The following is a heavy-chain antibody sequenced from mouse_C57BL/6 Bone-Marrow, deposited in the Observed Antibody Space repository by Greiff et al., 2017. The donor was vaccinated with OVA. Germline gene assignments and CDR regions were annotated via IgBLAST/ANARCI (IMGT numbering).Heavy chain of an antibody. CDR2: IYPGDGDT. V-gene: IGHV1-80*01. CDR3: ARLKKFAY. Sequence: VELMESGAELVKPGASVKISCKASGYAFSSYWMNWVKQRPGKGLEWIGQIYPGDGDTNYNGKFKGKATLTADKSSSTAYMQLSSLTSEDSAVYFCARLKKFAYWGQGTLVTVSA. CDR1: GYAFSSYW. J-gene: IGHJ3*01.